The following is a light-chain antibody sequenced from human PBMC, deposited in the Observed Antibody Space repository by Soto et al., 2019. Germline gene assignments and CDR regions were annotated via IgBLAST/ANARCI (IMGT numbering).Light chain of an antibody. J-gene: IGLJ1*01. V-gene: IGLV1-40*01. CDR1: SSNIGAGYD. CDR3: QSYDSSLSGSYV. Sequence: QSVLTQPPSVSGAPGQRVTISCTGSSSNIGAGYDVHWYQQLPGPAPKLLIYGNSNRPSGVPDRFSGSKSGSSASLALTGFQAEDEDDYDCQSYDSSLSGSYVFGTGTKLTVL. CDR2: GNS.